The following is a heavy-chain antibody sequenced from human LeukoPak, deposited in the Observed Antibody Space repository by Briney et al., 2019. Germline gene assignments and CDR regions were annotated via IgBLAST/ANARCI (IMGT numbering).Heavy chain of an antibody. J-gene: IGHJ4*02. Sequence: RGESLKISCKGSGYRFSSYWIGWVRQMPGKGLEWMGIIYPGDSETRYSPSFQGQVTISADKSISTAYLRWSSLKASDTAMYYCVRALGYCSSGSCYYYDYWGQGTLVTVSS. CDR2: IYPGDSET. V-gene: IGHV5-51*01. CDR1: GYRFSSYW. D-gene: IGHD2-15*01. CDR3: VRALGYCSSGSCYYYDY.